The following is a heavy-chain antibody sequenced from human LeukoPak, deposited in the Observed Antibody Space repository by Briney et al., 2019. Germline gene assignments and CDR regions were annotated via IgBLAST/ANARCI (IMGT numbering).Heavy chain of an antibody. CDR3: ARASQWAWNYDILTGYRGDWFDP. J-gene: IGHJ5*02. CDR1: GYSISSGYY. D-gene: IGHD3-9*01. Sequence: SETLCLTCAVSGYSISSGYYWGWIRQPPGKGLEWIGSIYHSGSTYYNPSLKSRVTISVDTSKNQFSPKLSSVTAADTAVYYCARASQWAWNYDILTGYRGDWFDPWGQGTLVTVSS. CDR2: IYHSGST. V-gene: IGHV4-38-2*01.